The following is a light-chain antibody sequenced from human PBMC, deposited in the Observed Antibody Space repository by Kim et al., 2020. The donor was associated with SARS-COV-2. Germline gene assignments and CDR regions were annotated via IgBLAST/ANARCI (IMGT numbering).Light chain of an antibody. CDR2: YDT. V-gene: IGLV3-21*04. Sequence: SYELTQPPSVSVAPGETATITCGENKIGSKSVHWYRQRPGQAPALVIYYDTDRPAGMTERLSGSKSGKMATLTLTRVEAGDEADYFCQVWDSSSETPVFGGGTKLIVL. J-gene: IGLJ2*01. CDR3: QVWDSSSETPV. CDR1: KIGSKS.